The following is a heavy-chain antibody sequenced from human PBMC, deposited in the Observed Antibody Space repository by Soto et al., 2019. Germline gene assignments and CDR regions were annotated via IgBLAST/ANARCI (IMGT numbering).Heavy chain of an antibody. CDR3: ARSAVYVWFQH. D-gene: IGHD2-8*01. J-gene: IGHJ1*01. CDR2: INAGNGNT. Sequence: ASVKVSCKASGYTFTSYAMHWVRQAPGQRLEWIGWINAGNGNTKYSQKFQGRVTITRDTSASTAYMELSSLRSEDTAVYYCARSAVYVWFQHWGQGTLVTVSS. V-gene: IGHV1-3*01. CDR1: GYTFTSYA.